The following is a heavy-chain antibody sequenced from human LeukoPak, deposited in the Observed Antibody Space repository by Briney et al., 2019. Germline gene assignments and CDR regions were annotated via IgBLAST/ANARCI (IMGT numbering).Heavy chain of an antibody. Sequence: PGRSLRLSCAASGFTFSSYGMHWVRQAPGKGLEWVAVISYDGSNKYYADSVKGRFTISRDNSKNTLYLQMNSLRAEDTAVYYCAKGGYCSSTSCYVGAFDIWGQGTMVTVSS. CDR3: AKGGYCSSTSCYVGAFDI. CDR1: GFTFSSYG. V-gene: IGHV3-30*18. CDR2: ISYDGSNK. J-gene: IGHJ3*02. D-gene: IGHD2-2*01.